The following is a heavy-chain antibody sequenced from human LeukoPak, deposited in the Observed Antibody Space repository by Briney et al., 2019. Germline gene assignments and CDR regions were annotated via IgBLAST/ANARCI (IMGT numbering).Heavy chain of an antibody. CDR3: ARGKSRGSHIDY. D-gene: IGHD1-26*01. J-gene: IGHJ4*02. CDR1: GYSISSGYY. CDR2: IYHSGST. V-gene: IGHV4-38-2*02. Sequence: SDTLSLTCTVSGYSISSGYYWGWIRPPPGKGLEWIGSIYHSGSTYYNPSLKSRVTISVDTSKNQFSLKLRSVTAADTAVYYCARGKSRGSHIDYWGQGTLVTVSS.